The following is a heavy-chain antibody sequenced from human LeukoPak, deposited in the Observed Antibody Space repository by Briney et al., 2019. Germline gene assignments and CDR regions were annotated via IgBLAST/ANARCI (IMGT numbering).Heavy chain of an antibody. D-gene: IGHD6-19*01. CDR1: GGSISSGSYY. CDR2: IYTSGST. Sequence: PSETLSLTCTVSGGSISSGSYYWSWIRQPAGKGLEWIGRIYTSGSTNYNPSLKSRVTISVDTSKNQFSLKLSSVTAADTAVYYCARASSGWLDYWGQGTLVTVSS. CDR3: ARASSGWLDY. J-gene: IGHJ4*02. V-gene: IGHV4-61*02.